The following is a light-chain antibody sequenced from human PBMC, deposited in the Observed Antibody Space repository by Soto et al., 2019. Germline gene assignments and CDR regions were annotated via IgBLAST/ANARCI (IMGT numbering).Light chain of an antibody. Sequence: QSALTQPPSASGSPGQSVTISCTGTSSDVGGYNYVSWYQQHPGKVPKLMIYEVTKRPSGVPDRFSGSKSGNTASLTVSGLQAEDEADYYCATWDDSLSGRVFGGGTKVTVL. V-gene: IGLV2-8*01. CDR2: EVT. J-gene: IGLJ2*01. CDR3: ATWDDSLSGRV. CDR1: SSDVGGYNY.